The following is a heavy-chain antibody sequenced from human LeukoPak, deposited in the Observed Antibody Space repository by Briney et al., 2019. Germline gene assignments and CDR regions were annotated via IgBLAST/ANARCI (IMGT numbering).Heavy chain of an antibody. D-gene: IGHD3-3*01. CDR2: IYYSGST. J-gene: IGHJ3*02. CDR3: ARVYDFWSGYRKQQAFDI. CDR1: GGSISSYY. V-gene: IGHV4-59*01. Sequence: SETLSLTCTVSGGSISSYYWSWIRQPPRKGLDLIGYIYYSGSTNYNPSLKSRVTISVDTSKNQFSLKLSSVTAEDTAVYYCARVYDFWSGYRKQQAFDIWGQGTMVTVSS.